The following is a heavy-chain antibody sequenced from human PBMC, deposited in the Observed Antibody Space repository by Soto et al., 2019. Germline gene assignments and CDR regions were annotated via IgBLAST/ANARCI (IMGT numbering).Heavy chain of an antibody. V-gene: IGHV4-30-2*01. Sequence: SETLSLTCAVSGGSISSGGYSWSWIRQPPGKGLEWIGYIYHSGSTYYNPSLKSRVTISVDRSKNQFSLKLSSVTAADTAVYYCARRIRNTNYFDYWGQGTLVTVSS. CDR1: GGSISSGGYS. CDR2: IYHSGST. CDR3: ARRIRNTNYFDY. D-gene: IGHD1-1*01. J-gene: IGHJ4*02.